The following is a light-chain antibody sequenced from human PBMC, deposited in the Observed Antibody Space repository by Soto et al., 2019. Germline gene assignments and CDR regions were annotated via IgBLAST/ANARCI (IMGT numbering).Light chain of an antibody. Sequence: ENVLTQSPATLSLSPGDTATLSCRATQSVSNYLAWYQQKLGQAPRLLIYDTSKRATGIPARFSGSGFGTDYTLTISSLEPEDFALYYCHHRSKWRTFGQGTKVDIK. CDR3: HHRSKWRT. CDR1: QSVSNY. V-gene: IGKV3-11*01. J-gene: IGKJ1*01. CDR2: DTS.